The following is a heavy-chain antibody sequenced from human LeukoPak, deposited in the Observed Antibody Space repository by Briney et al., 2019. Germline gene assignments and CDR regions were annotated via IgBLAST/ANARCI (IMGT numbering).Heavy chain of an antibody. D-gene: IGHD5-18*01. CDR3: ARGIQLSDY. CDR1: GFTFSSYG. V-gene: IGHV3-33*08. Sequence: GGSLRLSCAASGFTFSSYGMHWVRQAPGKGLEWVAVIWYDGSNKYYADSVKGRFTISRDNSKNTLFLQMNSLRAEDTAVFYCARGIQLSDYWGQGTLVTVSS. CDR2: IWYDGSNK. J-gene: IGHJ4*02.